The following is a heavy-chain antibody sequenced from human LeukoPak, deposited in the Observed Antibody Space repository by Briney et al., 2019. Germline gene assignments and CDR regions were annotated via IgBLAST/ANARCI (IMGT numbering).Heavy chain of an antibody. CDR3: VKEKTASYYYDILTGQIDY. V-gene: IGHV3-64D*06. CDR2: ISSNGGST. D-gene: IGHD3-9*01. J-gene: IGHJ4*02. Sequence: GGSLRLSGSASGFTFSSHAMHWVRQAPGKGLEYVSAISSNGGSTNYADSVKGRFTISRDNSKNTVYLQMSSLRAEDTAVYYCVKEKTASYYYDILTGQIDYWGQGTLVTVSS. CDR1: GFTFSSHA.